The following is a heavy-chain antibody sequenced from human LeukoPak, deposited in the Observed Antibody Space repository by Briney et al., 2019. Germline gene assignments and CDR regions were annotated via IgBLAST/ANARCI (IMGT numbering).Heavy chain of an antibody. Sequence: GGSLRLSCAASGFTVSSNYMSWVRQAPGKGLEWVSVIYSGGSTYYPDSVKSRFTISRDNSKNTPYLQMNSLSAEATAVYYCARGPPDSGDYTASDYWGQGTLVTVSS. CDR1: GFTVSSNY. V-gene: IGHV3-66*01. CDR2: IYSGGST. CDR3: ARGPPDSGDYTASDY. D-gene: IGHD5-12*01. J-gene: IGHJ4*02.